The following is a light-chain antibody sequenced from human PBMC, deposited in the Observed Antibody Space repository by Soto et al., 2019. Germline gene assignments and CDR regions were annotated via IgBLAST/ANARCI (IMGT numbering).Light chain of an antibody. Sequence: DIQMTQSPSSLSASVGDRVTITCRASQGIANYLAWYQQKPGKGPKLLIYAAATLQSGVPSRFSGSGSGTEFTLTISSLLPEDFATYHCQQLYSFPFTFGQGTRLEIK. V-gene: IGKV1-27*01. CDR2: AAA. J-gene: IGKJ5*01. CDR3: QQLYSFPFT. CDR1: QGIANY.